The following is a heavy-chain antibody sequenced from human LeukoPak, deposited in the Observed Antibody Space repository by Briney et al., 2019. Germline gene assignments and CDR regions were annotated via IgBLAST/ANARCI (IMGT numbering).Heavy chain of an antibody. D-gene: IGHD1-1*01. CDR1: GSTFKNYG. Sequence: GGSLRLSCAASGSTFKNYGMSWVRQAPGKGLEWVSSISSGATYIDNADSVKGRFTISRDNAKNSLYLQMNSLRAEDTAVYYCARSKGGAQREYGMDVWGQGTTVTVSS. V-gene: IGHV3-21*06. CDR3: ARSKGGAQREYGMDV. CDR2: ISSGATYI. J-gene: IGHJ6*02.